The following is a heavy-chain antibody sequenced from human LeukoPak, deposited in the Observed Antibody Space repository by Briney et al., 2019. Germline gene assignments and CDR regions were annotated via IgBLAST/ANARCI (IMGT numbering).Heavy chain of an antibody. J-gene: IGHJ6*02. Sequence: GGSLRLSCAASGFTFSSYAMSWVRQAPGRGLEWVSTISGSGVSTYYADSVKGRFTISRDNSKNTLYLQMNSLRAEDTAVYYCAKDAPRIAAVSYYYYYYGMDVWGQGTTVTVSS. V-gene: IGHV3-23*01. D-gene: IGHD6-13*01. CDR1: GFTFSSYA. CDR2: ISGSGVST. CDR3: AKDAPRIAAVSYYYYYYGMDV.